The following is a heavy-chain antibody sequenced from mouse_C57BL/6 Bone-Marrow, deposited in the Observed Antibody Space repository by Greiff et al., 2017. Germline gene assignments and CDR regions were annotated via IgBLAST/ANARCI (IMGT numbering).Heavy chain of an antibody. Sequence: EVMLVESGGGLVQPGGSLSLSCAASGFTFTAYYMSWVRQPPGKALEWLGFIRNKANGYTTEYSASVKGRFTSSRDNSQSILYRQMNALRAEDSATYYCASLLRGGFAYWGQGTLVTVSA. CDR1: GFTFTAYY. CDR3: ASLLRGGFAY. D-gene: IGHD1-1*01. V-gene: IGHV7-3*01. CDR2: IRNKANGYTT. J-gene: IGHJ3*01.